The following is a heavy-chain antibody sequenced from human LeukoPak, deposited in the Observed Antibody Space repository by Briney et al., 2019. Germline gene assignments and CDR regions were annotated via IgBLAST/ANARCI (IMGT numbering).Heavy chain of an antibody. Sequence: TGGSLRLSCAASGFTFSTYWMHWVRQAPGKGLVWVSGLNSDGSSTHYADSVKGRFTISRDNAKNTLYLQMNSLRAEDTAVYFCARGRYYLDSWGQGTLVTVSA. CDR3: ARGRYYLDS. CDR1: GFTFSTYW. D-gene: IGHD3-3*01. CDR2: LNSDGSST. V-gene: IGHV3-74*01. J-gene: IGHJ4*02.